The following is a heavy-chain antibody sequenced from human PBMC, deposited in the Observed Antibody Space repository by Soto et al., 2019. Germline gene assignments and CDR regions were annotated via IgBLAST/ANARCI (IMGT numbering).Heavy chain of an antibody. CDR3: ARGSYYDFWSGNDFDY. V-gene: IGHV1-69*13. Sequence: ASVKVSCKASGGTFSSYAISWVRQAPGQGLEWMGGIIPIFGTANYAQKFQGRVTITADESTSTAYMELSSLRSEDTAVYYCARGSYYDFWSGNDFDYWGQGTLVTVSS. D-gene: IGHD3-3*01. CDR2: IIPIFGTA. J-gene: IGHJ4*02. CDR1: GGTFSSYA.